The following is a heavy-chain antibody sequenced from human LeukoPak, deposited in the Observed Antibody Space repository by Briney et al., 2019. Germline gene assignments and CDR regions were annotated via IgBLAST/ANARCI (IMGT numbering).Heavy chain of an antibody. D-gene: IGHD1-26*01. V-gene: IGHV1-2*02. J-gene: IGHJ4*02. CDR1: GYTFTGYY. CDR2: INPNSGGT. Sequence: ASVKVSCKASGYTFTGYYMHWVRQAPGQGLEWMGWINPNSGGTNYAQKFQGRVTMTRDTSISTAYMELSRLRSEDTAVYYCARGVIVGATVYGTNFDYWGQGTLVTVSS. CDR3: ARGVIVGATVYGTNFDY.